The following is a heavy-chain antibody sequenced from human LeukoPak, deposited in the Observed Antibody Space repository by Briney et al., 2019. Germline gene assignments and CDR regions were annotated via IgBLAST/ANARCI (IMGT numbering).Heavy chain of an antibody. D-gene: IGHD6-19*01. CDR3: ATDQQWQLLGY. CDR2: VDPEDDET. V-gene: IGHV1-24*01. Sequence: GASVKVSCKVSGNTLSELSMHWVRQAPGRGLEWMGGVDPEDDETIYAQKFQGRVTMTEDTSTDTAYMELSSLRSEDTAVYYCATDQQWQLLGYWGQGTLVTVSS. J-gene: IGHJ4*02. CDR1: GNTLSELS.